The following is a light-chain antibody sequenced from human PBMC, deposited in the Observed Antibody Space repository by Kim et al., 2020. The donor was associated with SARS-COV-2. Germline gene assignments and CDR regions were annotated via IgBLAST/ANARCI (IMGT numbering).Light chain of an antibody. CDR2: DAS. CDR3: QQRSNWPPYT. Sequence: LSPGKRAPLSCRASQSVSSFLALYQQKPGQAPRLLIYDASNRATGIPARFSGSGSGTDFTLTISSLEPEDFAVYYCQQRSNWPPYTFGQGTKLEI. V-gene: IGKV3-11*01. J-gene: IGKJ2*01. CDR1: QSVSSF.